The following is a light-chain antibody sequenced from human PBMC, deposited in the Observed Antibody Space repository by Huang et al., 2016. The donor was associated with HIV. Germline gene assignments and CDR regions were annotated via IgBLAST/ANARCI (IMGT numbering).Light chain of an antibody. Sequence: EIVFTQSPATLSLSPGERATLSCRASQSVRSYLAWYQQKPGQAPSLLIYEATSRATGIPARFRGSGSGTDFTLTISSLGPEDIAVYYCQQRSNWPRLTFGGGTKVEIK. CDR3: QQRSNWPRLT. J-gene: IGKJ4*01. CDR1: QSVRSY. CDR2: EAT. V-gene: IGKV3-11*01.